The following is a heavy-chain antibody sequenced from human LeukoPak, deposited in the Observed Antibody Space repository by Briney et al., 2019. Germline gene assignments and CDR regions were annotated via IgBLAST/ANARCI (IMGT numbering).Heavy chain of an antibody. CDR2: IRSSSSYI. CDR3: ARDRIVGATTGDY. J-gene: IGHJ4*02. CDR1: GFTFSSYS. Sequence: GGSLRLSCAASGFTFSSYSMNWVRQAPGKALEGVSSIRSSSSYIYYADSAKGRFTISRDNAKNSLYLQMNSLRAEDAAVYYCARDRIVGATTGDYWGQGTLVTVSS. D-gene: IGHD1-26*01. V-gene: IGHV3-21*01.